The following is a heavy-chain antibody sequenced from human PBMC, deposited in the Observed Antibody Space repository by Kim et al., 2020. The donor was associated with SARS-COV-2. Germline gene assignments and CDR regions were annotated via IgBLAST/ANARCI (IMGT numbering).Heavy chain of an antibody. CDR2: IYYSGST. D-gene: IGHD5-18*01. J-gene: IGHJ6*02. Sequence: SETLSLTCTVSGGSISSSSYYWGWIRQPPGKGLEWIGSIYYSGSTYYNPSLKSRVTISVDTSKNQFSLKLSSVTAADTAVYYCARTNTAMGYGMDVWGQGTTVTVSS. CDR1: GGSISSSSYY. CDR3: ARTNTAMGYGMDV. V-gene: IGHV4-39*07.